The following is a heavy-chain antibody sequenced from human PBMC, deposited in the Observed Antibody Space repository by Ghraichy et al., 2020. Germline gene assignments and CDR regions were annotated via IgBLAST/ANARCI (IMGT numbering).Heavy chain of an antibody. CDR2: ISSSSRTI. CDR3: ARDPRATVTTDYYYGVDV. CDR1: GFTFSRDS. Sequence: AGSLRLSCAASGFTFSRDSMNWVRQAPGKGLEWISYISSSSRTIFYADSVKGRFTVSRDNAKNSLYLQMNSLRAEDTAMYYCARDPRATVTTDYYYGVDVWGQGTTVTVSS. V-gene: IGHV3-48*01. D-gene: IGHD4-17*01. J-gene: IGHJ6*02.